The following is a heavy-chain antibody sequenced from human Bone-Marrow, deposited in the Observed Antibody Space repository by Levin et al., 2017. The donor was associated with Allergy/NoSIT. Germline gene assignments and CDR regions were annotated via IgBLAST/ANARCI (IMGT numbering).Heavy chain of an antibody. CDR2: FDPEDGET. CDR3: ATGVRITGTTFNDY. V-gene: IGHV1-24*01. D-gene: IGHD1-20*01. CDR1: GYTLTELS. Sequence: ASVKVSCKVSGYTLTELSMHWVRQAPGKGLEWMGGFDPEDGETIYAQKFQGRVTMTEDTSTDTAYMELSSLRSEDTAVYYCATGVRITGTTFNDYWGQGTLVTVSS. J-gene: IGHJ4*02.